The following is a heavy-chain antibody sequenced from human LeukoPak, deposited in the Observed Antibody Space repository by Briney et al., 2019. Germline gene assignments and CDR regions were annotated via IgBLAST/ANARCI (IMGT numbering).Heavy chain of an antibody. J-gene: IGHJ4*02. Sequence: EASVKVSCKASGYTFTGYYIHWVRQAPGQGLEWMGWINPKSGSTYYAQKFQDRVTMTSDSSINTANMELKSLRSGDTALYYCAREDSASDYWGQGTLVIVSS. CDR1: GYTFTGYY. CDR3: AREDSASDY. CDR2: INPKSGST. V-gene: IGHV1-2*02. D-gene: IGHD5-18*01.